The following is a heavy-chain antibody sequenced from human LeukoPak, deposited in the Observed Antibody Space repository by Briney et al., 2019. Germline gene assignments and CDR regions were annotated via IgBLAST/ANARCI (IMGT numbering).Heavy chain of an antibody. Sequence: PSETLSLTCTVSGGSITSYYWSWIRQSPGKGLEWIGYIYYSGSTNYNPSLKSRVTISVDRSKNQFSLKLSSVTAADTAVYYCARVGRSGLDYWGQGTLVTVSS. CDR3: ARVGRSGLDY. V-gene: IGHV4-59*01. CDR2: IYYSGST. D-gene: IGHD5-12*01. J-gene: IGHJ4*02. CDR1: GGSITSYY.